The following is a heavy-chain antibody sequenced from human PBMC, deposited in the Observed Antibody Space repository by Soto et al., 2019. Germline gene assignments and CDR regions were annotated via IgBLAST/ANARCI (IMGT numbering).Heavy chain of an antibody. CDR3: ARGLKMATTTDGMDV. D-gene: IGHD1-1*01. CDR2: IIPIFGTA. Sequence: QVQLVQSGAEVKKPGSSVKVSCKASGGTFSSYAISWVRQAPGQGLEWMGGIIPIFGTANYAQKFQGRVTHTAAESPSTAYMELSSLRSEDTAVYYCARGLKMATTTDGMDVWGQGTTVTVSS. CDR1: GGTFSSYA. V-gene: IGHV1-69*12. J-gene: IGHJ6*02.